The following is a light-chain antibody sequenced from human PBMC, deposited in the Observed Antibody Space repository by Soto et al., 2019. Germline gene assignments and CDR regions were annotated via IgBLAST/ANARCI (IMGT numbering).Light chain of an antibody. CDR3: SSYTTSTTPGVL. V-gene: IGLV2-14*01. CDR1: SSDVAGYNY. CDR2: EVT. J-gene: IGLJ2*01. Sequence: QSALTQPASVSGSPGQSITISCTGTSSDVAGYNYVSWYQQHPGTAPKLIIYEVTNWPSGVSNRFSGSKSGNTASLTISGLQAEDEADYYCSSYTTSTTPGVLFGGGTKLTVL.